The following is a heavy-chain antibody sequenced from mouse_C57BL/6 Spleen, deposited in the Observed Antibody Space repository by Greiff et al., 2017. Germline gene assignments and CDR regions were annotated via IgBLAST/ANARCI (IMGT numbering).Heavy chain of an antibody. D-gene: IGHD2-5*01. CDR2: INPNNGGT. J-gene: IGHJ2*01. V-gene: IGHV1-26*01. CDR1: GYTFTDYY. Sequence: EVQLQQSGPELVKPGASVKISCKASGYTFTDYYMNWVKQSHGKSLEWIGDINPNNGGTSYNQKFKGKATLTVDKSSSTAYMELRSLTSEDSAVYYCVPYSNYNYWGQGTTLTVSS. CDR3: VPYSNYNY.